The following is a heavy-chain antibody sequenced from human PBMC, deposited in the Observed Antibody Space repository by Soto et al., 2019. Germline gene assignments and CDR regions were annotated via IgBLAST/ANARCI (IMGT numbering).Heavy chain of an antibody. V-gene: IGHV3-21*01. CDR2: ISSSSSYI. Sequence: GGSLRLSCAASGFTFSSYSMNWVRQAPGKGLEWVSSISSSSSYIYYADSVKGRFTISRDNAKNSLYLQMNSLRAEDTAVYYCARDLEGYCSGGSCYPGDYWGQGTLVTVSS. D-gene: IGHD2-15*01. CDR1: GFTFSSYS. J-gene: IGHJ4*02. CDR3: ARDLEGYCSGGSCYPGDY.